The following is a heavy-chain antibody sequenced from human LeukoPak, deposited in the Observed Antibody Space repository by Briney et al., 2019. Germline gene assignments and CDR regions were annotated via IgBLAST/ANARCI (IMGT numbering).Heavy chain of an antibody. Sequence: PSETLSLTCTVSGYSISSGYYWGWIRQPPGKGLEWIGSIYHSGSTYYNPSLKSRVTISVDTSKNQFSLKLSSVTAADTAVYYCARVVTTFSGLFDYWGQGTLVTVSS. CDR3: ARVVTTFSGLFDY. D-gene: IGHD2/OR15-2a*01. V-gene: IGHV4-38-2*02. J-gene: IGHJ4*02. CDR2: IYHSGST. CDR1: GYSISSGYY.